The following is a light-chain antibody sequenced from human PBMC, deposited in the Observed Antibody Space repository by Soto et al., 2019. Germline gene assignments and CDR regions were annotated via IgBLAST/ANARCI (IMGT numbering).Light chain of an antibody. Sequence: DIQMTQSPSSLSASVGDRVTITCRASQGISNFLAWYQQKPGKVPKLLISAASTLQSGVPSRFSGSGSGTDFHLTITSLQPEDVATYYCQKYSSVITFGQGTRLEI. CDR3: QKYSSVIT. J-gene: IGKJ5*01. V-gene: IGKV1-27*01. CDR1: QGISNF. CDR2: AAS.